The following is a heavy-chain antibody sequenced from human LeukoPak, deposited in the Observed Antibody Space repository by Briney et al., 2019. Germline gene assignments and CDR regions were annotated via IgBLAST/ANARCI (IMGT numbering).Heavy chain of an antibody. CDR1: GFTFSSYE. CDR2: IKQDGSEK. J-gene: IGHJ6*03. Sequence: QTGGSLRLSCAASGFTFSSYEMNWVRQAPGKGLEWVANIKQDGSEKYYVDSVKGRFTISRDNAKNSLYLQMNSLRAEDTAVYYCATIQLWFYYMDVWGKGTTVTVSS. D-gene: IGHD5-18*01. CDR3: ATIQLWFYYMDV. V-gene: IGHV3-7*01.